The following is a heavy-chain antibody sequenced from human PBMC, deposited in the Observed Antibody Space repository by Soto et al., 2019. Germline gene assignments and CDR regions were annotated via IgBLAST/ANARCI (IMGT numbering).Heavy chain of an antibody. V-gene: IGHV4-61*01. CDR2: IYYIGTT. CDR3: AREEKQLSRYGGDFDY. D-gene: IGHD3-16*01. J-gene: IGHJ4*02. CDR1: DGSFNSGNYY. Sequence: SETLSLTCSVSDGSFNSGNYYWIWIRQPPGKGLEWIGHIYYIGTTDYNPSLKSRVTISVDTSKNQFSLKVTSVTAADTAVYFCAREEKQLSRYGGDFDYWGQGILVTVSS.